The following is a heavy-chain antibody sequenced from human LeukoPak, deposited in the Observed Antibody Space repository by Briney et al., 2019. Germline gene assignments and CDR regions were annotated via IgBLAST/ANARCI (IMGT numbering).Heavy chain of an antibody. Sequence: PSETLSLTCTVSGGSISSYYWSWIRQPPGKGLEWIGYIYYSGSTNYNPSLKSRVTISVDTSKNQFSLKLSSVTAADTAVYYCARSYFGWFSAFDIWGQGTMVTVSS. CDR2: IYYSGST. D-gene: IGHD3-9*01. CDR3: ARSYFGWFSAFDI. V-gene: IGHV4-59*01. CDR1: GGSISSYY. J-gene: IGHJ3*02.